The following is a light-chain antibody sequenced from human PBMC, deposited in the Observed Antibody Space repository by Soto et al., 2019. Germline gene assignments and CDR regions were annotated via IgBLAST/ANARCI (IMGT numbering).Light chain of an antibody. Sequence: EIEMTQSPATLSLAPGERVTLSCRASESVSTNLAWYQQKAGQAPRLLNYGASTRATGIPARFSGSGSGTEFTLTISGLQSEDFASYYCQQYSSSTTFGQGTKVEIK. CDR1: ESVSTN. J-gene: IGKJ1*01. CDR2: GAS. V-gene: IGKV3-15*01. CDR3: QQYSSSTT.